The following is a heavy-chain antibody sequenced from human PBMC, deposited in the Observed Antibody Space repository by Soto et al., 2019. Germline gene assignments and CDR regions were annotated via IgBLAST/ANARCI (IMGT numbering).Heavy chain of an antibody. Sequence: QVQLVQSGAEVKKPGASVKVSCKASGYTFTSYDINWVRQATGQGLEWMGWMNPNSGNTGYAQKFQGRVTRTRNTSISTAYMELSSLRSEDTAVYYCARGGGRGDFWSGYAFDIWGQGTMVTVSS. CDR2: MNPNSGNT. CDR1: GYTFTSYD. D-gene: IGHD3-3*01. J-gene: IGHJ3*02. CDR3: ARGGGRGDFWSGYAFDI. V-gene: IGHV1-8*01.